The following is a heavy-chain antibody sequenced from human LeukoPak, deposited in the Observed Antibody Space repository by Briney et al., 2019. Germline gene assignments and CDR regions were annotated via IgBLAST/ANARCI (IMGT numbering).Heavy chain of an antibody. D-gene: IGHD4-17*01. Sequence: GGSLRLSCAASGFTVSSNYMSWVRQAPGKGLEWVSVIYSGGSTYYADSVKGRFTISRDNSKNTLYLQMNGLRAEDTAVYYCARHYGGNPDLDYWGQGTLVTVSS. CDR2: IYSGGST. V-gene: IGHV3-66*04. CDR1: GFTVSSNY. J-gene: IGHJ4*02. CDR3: ARHYGGNPDLDY.